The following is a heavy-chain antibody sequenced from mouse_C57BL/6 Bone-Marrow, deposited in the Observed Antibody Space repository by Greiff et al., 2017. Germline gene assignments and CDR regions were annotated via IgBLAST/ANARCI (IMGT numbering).Heavy chain of an antibody. Sequence: QVHVKQSGPELVKPGASVKLSCKASGYTFTSYDINWVKQRPGKGLEWIGWIYPRDGSTKYNEKFKGKATLTVATSTSTAYMELHSLTSEDSAVYICARDYGSSYRYFDVWGTGTTVTVSS. V-gene: IGHV1-85*01. CDR2: IYPRDGST. J-gene: IGHJ1*03. CDR3: ARDYGSSYRYFDV. CDR1: GYTFTSYD. D-gene: IGHD1-1*01.